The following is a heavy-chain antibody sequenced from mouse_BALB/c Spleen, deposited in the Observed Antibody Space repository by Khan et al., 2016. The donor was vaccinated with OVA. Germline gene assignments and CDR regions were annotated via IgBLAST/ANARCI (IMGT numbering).Heavy chain of an antibody. V-gene: IGHV2-2*02. CDR3: ARNYDYDEGLVY. J-gene: IGHJ3*01. D-gene: IGHD2-4*01. Sequence: VQGVESGPGLVQPSQSLSITCTVSGFSLTSYGIHWVRQSPGKGLEWLGVIWSGGSTDYDAAFISRLSISKDNSKRQVFFKMNSLQGNDTAIYYCARNYDYDEGLVYWGQGTLVTVSA. CDR1: GFSLTSYG. CDR2: IWSGGST.